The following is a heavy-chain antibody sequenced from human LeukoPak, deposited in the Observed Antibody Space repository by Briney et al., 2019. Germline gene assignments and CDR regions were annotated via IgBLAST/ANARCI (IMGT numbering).Heavy chain of an antibody. CDR3: ATALGLSVAGVGDVDWYFDL. J-gene: IGHJ2*01. CDR2: FDPEDGET. CDR1: GYTLTELS. V-gene: IGHV1-24*01. Sequence: ASVKVSCKVSGYTLTELSMHWVRQAPGKGLEWMGGFDPEDGETIYAQKFQGRVTMTEDTSTDTAYMELSSLRSEDTAVYYCATALGLSVAGVGDVDWYFDLWGRGTLVTVSS. D-gene: IGHD6-19*01.